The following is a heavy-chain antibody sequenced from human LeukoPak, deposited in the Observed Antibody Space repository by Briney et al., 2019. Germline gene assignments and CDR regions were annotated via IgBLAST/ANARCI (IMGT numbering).Heavy chain of an antibody. V-gene: IGHV3-7*01. Sequence: PGGSLSLSCVASEFTLSSYWLNWVRQAPGKGLEWVANIKQDGSEKYYVDSVKGRFTISRDNAKNSLYLQMNSLTAEDTAVYYCTRDYSGSRNYYYYYGMHVWGQGTTVTVSS. CDR1: EFTLSSYW. D-gene: IGHD3-10*01. CDR2: IKQDGSEK. J-gene: IGHJ6*02. CDR3: TRDYSGSRNYYYYYGMHV.